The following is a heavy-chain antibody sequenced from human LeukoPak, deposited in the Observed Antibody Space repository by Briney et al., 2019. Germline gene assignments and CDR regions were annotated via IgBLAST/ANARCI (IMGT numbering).Heavy chain of an antibody. V-gene: IGHV4-31*03. CDR1: GGSVNSGGYY. CDR2: ISYSGST. CDR3: AVGPHHYFDS. J-gene: IGHJ4*02. Sequence: SQTLSLTCTVSGGSVNSGGYYWSWIRQHPGKGLEWIGYISYSGSTYYNPSLKSRLTISLDTSKNQFSLRLSSVNAADAAVYFCAVGPHHYFDSWGQGTLVTVSS.